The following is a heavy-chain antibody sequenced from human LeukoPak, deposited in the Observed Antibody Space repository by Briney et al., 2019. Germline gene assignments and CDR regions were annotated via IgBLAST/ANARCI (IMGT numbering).Heavy chain of an antibody. CDR3: ARVEVELQAYGMDV. D-gene: IGHD3-10*01. Sequence: GGSLRLSCAASGFTFSSYWMHWVRQAPGGGLVWVSRINSDGSSTSYADSVKGRFTISRDNAKNTLYLQMNSLRAEDTAVYYCARVEVELQAYGMDVWGKGTTVTVSS. J-gene: IGHJ6*04. CDR1: GFTFSSYW. V-gene: IGHV3-74*01. CDR2: INSDGSST.